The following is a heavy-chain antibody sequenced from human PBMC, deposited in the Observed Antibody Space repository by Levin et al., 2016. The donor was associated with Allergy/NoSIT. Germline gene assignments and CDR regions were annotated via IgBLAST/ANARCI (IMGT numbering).Heavy chain of an antibody. V-gene: IGHV3-74*01. Sequence: GESLKISCAASGFTFSTYSIHWVRQAPGKGLVWVSRIDTYGSGTTYADSVKGRFTVSRDNAKNTLYLQMNSLRAENTAVYYCASGEYDSRYYFDYWGQGTLVTVSS. CDR3: ASGEYDSRYYFDY. D-gene: IGHD3-22*01. CDR1: GFTFSTYS. J-gene: IGHJ4*02. CDR2: IDTYGSGT.